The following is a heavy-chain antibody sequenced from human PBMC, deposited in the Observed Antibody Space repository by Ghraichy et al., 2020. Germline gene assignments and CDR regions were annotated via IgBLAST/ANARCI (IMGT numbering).Heavy chain of an antibody. CDR3: ARLYSSSWSAHYYFDY. CDR2: ISAYNGNT. V-gene: IGHV1-18*04. J-gene: IGHJ4*02. D-gene: IGHD6-13*01. Sequence: ASVKVSCKASGYTFTSYGISWVRQAPGQGLEWMGWISAYNGNTNYAQKLQGRVTMTTDTSTSTAYMELRSLRSDDTAVYYCARLYSSSWSAHYYFDYWGQGTLVTVSS. CDR1: GYTFTSYG.